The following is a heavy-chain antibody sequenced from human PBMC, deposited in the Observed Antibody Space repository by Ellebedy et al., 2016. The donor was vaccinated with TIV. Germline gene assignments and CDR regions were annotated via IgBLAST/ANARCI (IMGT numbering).Heavy chain of an antibody. Sequence: AASVKVSCKASGGTFXRYAIXXVRHXPGQGLXWMGGIIPLFGTANYAQKFQGRVTITADKSTSTAYMELSSLRSEDTAVYYCARGDYDNEGGGYYRPFDYWGQGTLVTVSS. CDR3: ARGDYDNEGGGYYRPFDY. CDR1: GGTFXRYA. V-gene: IGHV1-69*06. CDR2: IIPLFGTA. J-gene: IGHJ4*02. D-gene: IGHD3-22*01.